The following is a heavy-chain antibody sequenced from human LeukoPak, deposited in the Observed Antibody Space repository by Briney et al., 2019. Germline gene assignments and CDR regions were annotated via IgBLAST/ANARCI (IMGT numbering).Heavy chain of an antibody. J-gene: IGHJ6*03. CDR1: GFTFSSYA. Sequence: GGSLRLSCAASGFTFSSYAMSWVRQAPGKGLEWVSAISGSGGSTYYAGSVKGRFTISRDNSKNTLYLQMNSLRAEDTAVYYCAKDLVASGYDYVYYYYYMDVWGKGTTVTVSS. D-gene: IGHD5-12*01. CDR3: AKDLVASGYDYVYYYYYMDV. V-gene: IGHV3-23*01. CDR2: ISGSGGST.